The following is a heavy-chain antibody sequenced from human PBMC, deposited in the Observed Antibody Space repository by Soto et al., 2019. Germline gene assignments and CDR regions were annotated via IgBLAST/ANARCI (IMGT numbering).Heavy chain of an antibody. J-gene: IGHJ4*02. V-gene: IGHV3-48*03. CDR3: ARERIAAAGTRDYFDY. D-gene: IGHD6-13*01. CDR2: ISSSGSTI. CDR1: GFTFSSYE. Sequence: GWSLRLSCAASGFTFSSYEMNWVRQAPGKGLEWVSYISSSGSTIYYADSVKGRFTISRDNAKNSLYLQMNSLRAEDTAVYYCARERIAAAGTRDYFDYWGQGALVIVSS.